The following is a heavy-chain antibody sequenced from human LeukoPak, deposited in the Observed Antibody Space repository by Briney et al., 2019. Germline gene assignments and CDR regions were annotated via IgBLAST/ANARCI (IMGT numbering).Heavy chain of an antibody. Sequence: PGGSLRLSCAASGFTFSSYSMNWVRQAPGKGLEWVSSISSSSSYIYYADSVKGRFTISRDNAKNSLYLQMSSLRAEDTAVYYCARDASPIIVVPDWWGQGTLVTVSS. V-gene: IGHV3-21*01. CDR2: ISSSSSYI. J-gene: IGHJ4*02. D-gene: IGHD2-15*01. CDR3: ARDASPIIVVPDW. CDR1: GFTFSSYS.